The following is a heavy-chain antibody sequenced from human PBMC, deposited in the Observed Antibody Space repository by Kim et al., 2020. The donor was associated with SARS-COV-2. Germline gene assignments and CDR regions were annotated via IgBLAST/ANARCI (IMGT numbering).Heavy chain of an antibody. CDR3: ARLWGSSQKFDP. J-gene: IGHJ5*02. V-gene: IGHV4-61*07. D-gene: IGHD6-13*01. Sequence: NSNPSLKSRVTISVDTSKNQFSLRLSSVTAADTAVYYCARLWGSSQKFDPWGQGTLVTVSS.